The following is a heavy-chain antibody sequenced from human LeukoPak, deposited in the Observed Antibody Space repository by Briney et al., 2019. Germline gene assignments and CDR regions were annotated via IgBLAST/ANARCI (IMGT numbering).Heavy chain of an antibody. CDR2: ISSSSSYI. CDR1: GFTFSSYA. J-gene: IGHJ3*02. D-gene: IGHD6-13*01. V-gene: IGHV3-21*01. CDR3: ASGYSSRSLGAFDI. Sequence: GGSLRLSCAASGFTFSSYAMNWVRQAPGKGLEWVSSISSSSSYIYYADSVKGRFTISRDNAKNSLYLQMNSLRAEDTAVYYCASGYSSRSLGAFDIWGQGTMVTVSS.